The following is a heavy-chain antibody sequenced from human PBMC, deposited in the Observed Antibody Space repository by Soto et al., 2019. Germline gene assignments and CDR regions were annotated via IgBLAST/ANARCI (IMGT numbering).Heavy chain of an antibody. CDR3: AKAKAVARTYYYYGMDV. J-gene: IGHJ6*02. D-gene: IGHD6-19*01. CDR2: ISWNSGSI. CDR1: GFTFDDYA. Sequence: DVQLVESGGGLVQPGRSLRLSCAASGFTFDDYAVHWVRQAPGKGLEWVSGISWNSGSIGYADSVKGRFTISRDNAKNSLYLQMNSLRAEDTALYYCAKAKAVARTYYYYGMDVWGQGTTVTVSS. V-gene: IGHV3-9*01.